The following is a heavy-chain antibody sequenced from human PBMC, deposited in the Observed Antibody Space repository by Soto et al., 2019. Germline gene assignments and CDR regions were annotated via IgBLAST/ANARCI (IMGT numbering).Heavy chain of an antibody. V-gene: IGHV5-51*03. CDR2: IYPDDSDT. D-gene: IGHD7-27*01. CDR3: ATSFRLALGRGYSYYSMDV. J-gene: IGHJ6*02. Sequence: EVLLVQSGAEVKKSGESLKISCKGSGYSFTHFWIGWVRQMPGKGLEWMGIIYPDDSDTRYSPSFQGQVTISADNSISTAYLQWSRLKDSDTAIYYCATSFRLALGRGYSYYSMDVWGQGTMVTVPS. CDR1: GYSFTHFW.